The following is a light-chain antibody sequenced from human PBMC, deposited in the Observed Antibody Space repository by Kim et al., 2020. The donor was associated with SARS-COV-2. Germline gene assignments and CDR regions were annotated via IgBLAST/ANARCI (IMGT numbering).Light chain of an antibody. CDR2: DNT. V-gene: IGLV1-51*01. Sequence: QSVLTQPPSVSAAPGQRVTISCSGSDSDIGNNYVTWYQQFTGTAPRLLIYDNTKRPSGIPDRFSGSKSGTSATLAITGLQSGDEANYYCGTWNDIVNIGVFGGGTQLTVL. CDR3: GTWNDIVNIGV. J-gene: IGLJ2*01. CDR1: DSDIGNNY.